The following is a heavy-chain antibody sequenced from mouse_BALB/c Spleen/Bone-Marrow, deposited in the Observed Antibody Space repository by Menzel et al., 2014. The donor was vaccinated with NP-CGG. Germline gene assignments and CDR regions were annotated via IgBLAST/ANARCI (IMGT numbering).Heavy chain of an antibody. CDR3: AESTMISAWFAY. D-gene: IGHD2-4*01. CDR2: TDPFNGGT. CDR1: GYSFTSYY. Sequence: QLQQPGPELMNPGASLKISCKASGYSFTSYYMHWVKQSHGKSLEWIGYTDPFNGGTSYNQKFKGKATLTVDKSSSTAYMHLSSLTSEDSAVYYCAESTMISAWFAYWGQATLVTVSA. J-gene: IGHJ3*01. V-gene: IGHV1S135*01.